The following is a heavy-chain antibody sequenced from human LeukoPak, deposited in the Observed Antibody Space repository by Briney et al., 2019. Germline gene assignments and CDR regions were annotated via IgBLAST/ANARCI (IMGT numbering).Heavy chain of an antibody. CDR2: IKQDGSEK. CDR3: ASPKHWSSGWYLKY. V-gene: IGHV3-7*01. CDR1: GFTFISYW. Sequence: GGSLRLSCAASGFTFISYWMSWVRQAPGKGLEWVANIKQDGSEKYYVDSVKGRFTISRDNAKNSLYLQMNSLRAEDTAVYYCASPKHWSSGWYLKYWGQGTLVTVSS. J-gene: IGHJ4*02. D-gene: IGHD6-19*01.